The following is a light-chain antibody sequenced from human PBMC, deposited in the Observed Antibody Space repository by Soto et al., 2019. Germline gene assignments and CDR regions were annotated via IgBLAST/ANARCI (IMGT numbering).Light chain of an antibody. J-gene: IGKJ4*01. CDR1: QSISSY. CDR2: VTS. CDR3: QKSYTALT. V-gene: IGKV1-39*01. Sequence: DIQMTQSPSSLAASVGGRVTITCRASQSISSYLNWYQQKPGKAAKLLIYVTSSLQSGVPSRFSGSGSGTDFTLTISRLQPEDFATYYCQKSYTALTFGGGTKVDIK.